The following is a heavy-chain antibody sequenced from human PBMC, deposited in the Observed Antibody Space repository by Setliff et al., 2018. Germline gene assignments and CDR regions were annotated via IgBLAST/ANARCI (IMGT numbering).Heavy chain of an antibody. J-gene: IGHJ5*02. Sequence: SETLSLTCTVSGGPITDENSWWAWIRQPAGKRPEWLGLIYIRGGTDYNPSLKSRVTISLDTSRSQFSLNLTSVTAADTAVYYCAVDHVTNIAESGYGYTRIDPWGQGIPVTVSS. D-gene: IGHD6-19*01. CDR1: GGPITDENSW. V-gene: IGHV4-61*02. CDR3: AVDHVTNIAESGYGYTRIDP. CDR2: IYIRGGT.